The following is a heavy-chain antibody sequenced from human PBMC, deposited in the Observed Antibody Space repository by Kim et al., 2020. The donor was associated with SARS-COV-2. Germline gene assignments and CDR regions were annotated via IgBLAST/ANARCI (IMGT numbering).Heavy chain of an antibody. D-gene: IGHD6-6*01. CDR1: GYTFTSYA. CDR3: ARAASRIIKIAARPEYFDY. V-gene: IGHV1-3*01. Sequence: ASVKVSCKASGYTFTSYAMHWVRQAPGQRLEWMGWINAGNGNTKYSQKFQGRVTITRDTSASTAYMELSSLRSEDTAVYYCARAASRIIKIAARPEYFDYWGQGTLVTVSS. CDR2: INAGNGNT. J-gene: IGHJ4*02.